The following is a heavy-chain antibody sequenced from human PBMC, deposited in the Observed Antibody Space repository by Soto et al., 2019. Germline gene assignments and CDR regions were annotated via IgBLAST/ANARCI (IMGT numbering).Heavy chain of an antibody. CDR1: GGSISSSSYY. Sequence: SETLSLTCTVSGGSISSSSYYWGWIRQTPGKGQEWIGCIYNSVSTYYNPSLKSRVAISVDTSKNQFSLKLSSVTAADTAFYYCVGGGSIVLATRRIMEVWGKGTTVTVSS. CDR3: VGGGSIVLATRRIMEV. CDR2: IYNSVST. D-gene: IGHD2-2*01. V-gene: IGHV4-39*01. J-gene: IGHJ6*03.